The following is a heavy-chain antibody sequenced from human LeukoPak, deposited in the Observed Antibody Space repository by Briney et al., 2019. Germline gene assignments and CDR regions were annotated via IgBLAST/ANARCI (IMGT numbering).Heavy chain of an antibody. D-gene: IGHD1-26*01. Sequence: GGSLRLSCAASGFTFSSYWMSWVRQAPGKGLEWVANIKQDGSEKYYVDSVKGRFTISRDNAKNSLYLQMNSLRAEDTAVYYCAREGANPIVGATPDFDYWGQGTLVTVSS. CDR3: AREGANPIVGATPDFDY. J-gene: IGHJ4*02. CDR2: IKQDGSEK. V-gene: IGHV3-7*01. CDR1: GFTFSSYW.